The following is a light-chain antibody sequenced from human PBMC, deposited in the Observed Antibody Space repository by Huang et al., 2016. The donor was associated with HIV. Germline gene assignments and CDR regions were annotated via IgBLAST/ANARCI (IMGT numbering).Light chain of an antibody. CDR3: QQRRNWPPYT. Sequence: EIVLTQSPATLSLSPGERATLSCRASQSVSNYLAWYQQKTGQAPRLLISDASNRATVIPARFSGSWSGTDFTLTISSLEPEDFAVYYCQQRRNWPPYTFGPGTKLEIK. CDR1: QSVSNY. CDR2: DAS. V-gene: IGKV3-11*01. J-gene: IGKJ2*01.